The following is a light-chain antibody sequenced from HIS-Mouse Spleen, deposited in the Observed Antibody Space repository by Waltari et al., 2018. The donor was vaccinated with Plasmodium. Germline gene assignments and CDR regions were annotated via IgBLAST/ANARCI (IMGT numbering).Light chain of an antibody. CDR2: DVS. V-gene: IGLV2-14*03. CDR1: SSDVGGYHY. J-gene: IGLJ1*01. Sequence: QSALTQPASVSGSPGQSITISCTGTSSDVGGYHYFSWYQQHPGKAPKLMIYDVSNLPSGVANRFSGSKSRNTASLTISGLQAEDEADYYCSSYTSSSTLNYVFGTGTKVTVL. CDR3: SSYTSSSTLNYV.